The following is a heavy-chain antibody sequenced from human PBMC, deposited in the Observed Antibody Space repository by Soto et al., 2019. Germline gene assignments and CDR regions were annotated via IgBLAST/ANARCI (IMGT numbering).Heavy chain of an antibody. CDR3: ARDSSPNYYYYGMDV. V-gene: IGHV1-69*13. CDR1: GVTFSRYA. J-gene: IGHJ6*02. CDR2: IIPIFGTA. D-gene: IGHD6-6*01. Sequence: SVKVSCKASGVTFSRYAISWVRQAPGQGLEWMGGIIPIFGTANYAQKFQGRVTITADESTSTAYMELSSLRSEDTAVYYCARDSSPNYYYYGMDVWGQGTTVTVSS.